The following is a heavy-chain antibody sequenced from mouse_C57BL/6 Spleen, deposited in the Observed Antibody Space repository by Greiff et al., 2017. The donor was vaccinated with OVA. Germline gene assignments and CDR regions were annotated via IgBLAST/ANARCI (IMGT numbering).Heavy chain of an antibody. D-gene: IGHD2-3*01. Sequence: DVKLVESGGGLVKPGGSLKLSCAASGFTFSDYGMHWVRQAPEKGLEWVAYISSGSSTIYYADTVKGRFTISRDNAKNTLFLQMTSLRSEDTAMYYCATYDESYFDYWGQGTTLTVSS. CDR1: GFTFSDYG. CDR3: ATYDESYFDY. J-gene: IGHJ2*01. V-gene: IGHV5-17*01. CDR2: ISSGSSTI.